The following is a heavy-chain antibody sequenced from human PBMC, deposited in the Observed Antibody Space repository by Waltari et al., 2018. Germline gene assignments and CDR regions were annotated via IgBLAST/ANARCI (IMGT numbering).Heavy chain of an antibody. CDR2: ISYDGRTI. V-gene: IGHV3-23*01. J-gene: IGHJ6*02. Sequence: EVQLLESGGGLVQPGGSLRLSCAASGFTFSNHAMSWVRQAPGKGLEWVSCISYDGRTIYSAGPGRDRFTISRDNSRNTLYLEMNSLRAEDSAVYFCAKDEGNRIAPTFGMDAWGHGTTVLVS. CDR3: AKDEGNRIAPTFGMDA. D-gene: IGHD2-21*01. CDR1: GFTFSNHA.